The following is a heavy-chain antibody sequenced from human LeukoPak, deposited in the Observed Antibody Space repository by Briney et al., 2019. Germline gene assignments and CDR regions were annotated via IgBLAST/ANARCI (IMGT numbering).Heavy chain of an antibody. V-gene: IGHV4-39*07. D-gene: IGHD1-26*01. J-gene: IGHJ6*03. CDR3: ATIGGRFYFYYYMDV. CDR1: GGSISSSSYY. Sequence: SETLSLTCTVSGGSISSSSYYWGWIRQPPGKGLEWIGSIYYSGSTYYSPSLKSRVTISVDTSKNQFSLKLSSVTAADTALYYCATIGGRFYFYYYMDVWGKGTTVTVSS. CDR2: IYYSGST.